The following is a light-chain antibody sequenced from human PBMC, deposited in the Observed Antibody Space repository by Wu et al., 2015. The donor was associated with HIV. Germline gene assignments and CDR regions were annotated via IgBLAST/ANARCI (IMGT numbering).Light chain of an antibody. J-gene: IGKJ5*01. CDR1: QSINYN. V-gene: IGKV3-15*01. CDR3: QQYNDWLLIT. CDR2: SAS. Sequence: EIVMTQSPATLSVSPGERATLSCRASQSINYNLAWYQQKPGLPPRLLIYSASSRATHIPDRFSGSGSGTEFTLTISSLQSEDFAVYYCQQYNDWLLITFGQGTRVEIK.